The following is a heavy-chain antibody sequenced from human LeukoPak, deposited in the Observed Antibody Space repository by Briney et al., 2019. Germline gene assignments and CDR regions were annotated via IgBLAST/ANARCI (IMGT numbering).Heavy chain of an antibody. CDR2: ISYDGTNI. CDR1: GITFSNYA. Sequence: GGSLRLSCAASGITFSNYAMHWVRQAPGKGLEWVGVISYDGTNIYYANSVKGRFTISRDNSKNMLYLQMNSLRVEDTAVYYCAKESDAFDIWGQGTMVTVSS. CDR3: AKESDAFDI. V-gene: IGHV3-30-3*01. J-gene: IGHJ3*02.